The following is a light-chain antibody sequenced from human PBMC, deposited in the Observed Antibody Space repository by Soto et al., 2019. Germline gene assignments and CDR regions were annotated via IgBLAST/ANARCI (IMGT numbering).Light chain of an antibody. CDR1: QGIRSL. J-gene: IGKJ4*01. V-gene: IGKV1-9*01. Sequence: DIRLTQSPSFLSASVGDRVTITCRASQGIRSLLTWYQQKPGKAPKLLIYAASTLQSGVPSRFSGGGSGTDFTLTINSLQPEDFASYYCLHFNNFPLTFGGGTKVEVK. CDR3: LHFNNFPLT. CDR2: AAS.